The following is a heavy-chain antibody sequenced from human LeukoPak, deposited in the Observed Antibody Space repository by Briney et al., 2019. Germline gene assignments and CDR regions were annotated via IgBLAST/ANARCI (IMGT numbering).Heavy chain of an antibody. J-gene: IGHJ4*02. D-gene: IGHD3-3*01. CDR3: ARERIQYYDFWSGYYPYFDY. CDR2: INPNSGGT. V-gene: IGHV1-2*02. Sequence: ASVKVSCKASGYTFTGYYMHWVRQAPGQGLEWMGWINPNSGGTNYAQKFQGRVTMTRDTSISTAYMELSRLRSDDTAVYYCARERIQYYDFWSGYYPYFDYWGQGTLVTVSS. CDR1: GYTFTGYY.